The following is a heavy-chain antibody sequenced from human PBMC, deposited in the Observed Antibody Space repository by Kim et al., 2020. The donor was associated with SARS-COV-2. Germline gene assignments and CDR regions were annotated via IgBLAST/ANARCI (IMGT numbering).Heavy chain of an antibody. V-gene: IGHV3-11*01. CDR2: SDSTI. CDR3: ARGSFDY. Sequence: SDSTIYYADSVKGRFTIYRDNAKSSLYLQMNSLRAEDTAVYYCARGSFDYWGQGTLVTVSS. J-gene: IGHJ4*02.